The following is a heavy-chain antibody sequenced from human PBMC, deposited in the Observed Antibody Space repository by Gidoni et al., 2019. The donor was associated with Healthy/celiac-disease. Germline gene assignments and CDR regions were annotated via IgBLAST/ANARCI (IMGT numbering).Heavy chain of an antibody. V-gene: IGHV3-66*02. J-gene: IGHJ4*02. CDR1: GFTVSSNY. D-gene: IGHD4-17*01. CDR3: ARVRRGRDLRYFDY. CDR2: IYSGGST. Sequence: EVQLVASGGGLVQPGGSLRLSCAASGFTVSSNYMSWVRQAPGKGLEWVSVIYSGGSTYYADSVKGRFTISRDNSKNTLYLQMNSLRAEDTAVYYCARVRRGRDLRYFDYWGQGTLVTVSS.